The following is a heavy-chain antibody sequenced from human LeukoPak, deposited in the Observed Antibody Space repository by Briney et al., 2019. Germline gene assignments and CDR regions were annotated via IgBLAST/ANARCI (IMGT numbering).Heavy chain of an antibody. Sequence: PGGSLRLSCAASGFTFDDYVMSWVRQAPGKGLEWVSGINWNGGSTGYADSVKGRFTISRDNAKNSLYLQMNSLRAEDTAVYYCARDYYYDSSGYLRFWGQGTLVTVSS. CDR1: GFTFDDYV. J-gene: IGHJ4*02. V-gene: IGHV3-20*04. CDR3: ARDYYYDSSGYLRF. CDR2: INWNGGST. D-gene: IGHD3-22*01.